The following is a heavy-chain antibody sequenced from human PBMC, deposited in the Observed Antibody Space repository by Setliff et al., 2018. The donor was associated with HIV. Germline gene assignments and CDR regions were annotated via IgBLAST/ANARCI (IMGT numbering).Heavy chain of an antibody. D-gene: IGHD3-22*01. CDR3: ASLFHDTSAPWLYYFDY. CDR2: IYTSGRT. V-gene: IGHV4-61*02. Sequence: SETLSLTCTVSGGSISSGSHYWSWIRQPAGKGLEWIGLIYTSGRTNYNPSLKSRVTISVDRSKNQVSLNLSSVTAADTALYYCASLFHDTSAPWLYYFDYWGQGTWSPSPQ. J-gene: IGHJ4*02. CDR1: GGSISSGSHY.